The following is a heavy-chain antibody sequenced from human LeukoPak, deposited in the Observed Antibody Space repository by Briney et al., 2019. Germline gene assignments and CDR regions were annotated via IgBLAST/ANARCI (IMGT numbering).Heavy chain of an antibody. J-gene: IGHJ4*02. V-gene: IGHV3-7*03. CDR3: VRDYNYPFDF. CDR1: GFTFSDYR. CDR2: IRQDGGEK. Sequence: GGSLRLYCAASGFTFSDYRMSWVRQTPGTGLEWVANIRQDGGEKNYVDSVRGRFTIARDNAKTSLYLQMNSLRVEDTAIYYCVRDYNYPFDFWGQGTLVTVSS. D-gene: IGHD1-1*01.